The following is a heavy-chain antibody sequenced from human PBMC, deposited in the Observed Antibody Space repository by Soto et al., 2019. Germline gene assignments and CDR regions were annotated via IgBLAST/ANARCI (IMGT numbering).Heavy chain of an antibody. CDR2: IYSKAGTI. J-gene: IGHJ4*02. V-gene: IGHV1-18*01. Sequence: QVQLVQSGAEVQKPGASVKVSCKTSGYTFNDFGITWVRQAPGLGLEWLGWIYSKAGTINFAPKFKGRVIMTTDTYSLTTYMELTSLTVDASAVYFCARDIGVDIDYWGQGTLVTVS. CDR1: GYTFNDFG. CDR3: ARDIGVDIDY.